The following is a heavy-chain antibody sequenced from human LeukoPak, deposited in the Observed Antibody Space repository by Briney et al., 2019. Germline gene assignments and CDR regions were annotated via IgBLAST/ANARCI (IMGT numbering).Heavy chain of an antibody. Sequence: ASVKVSCKASGYTFSGYGITWVRQAPGQGLEWMGWVSAYNGNTNYAQKLQGRVTMTTDTSTSTAYMELRSLRSDDTAVYYCARAGSPYYYYYMDVWGKGTTVTVSS. CDR2: VSAYNGNT. D-gene: IGHD3-10*01. J-gene: IGHJ6*03. V-gene: IGHV1-18*01. CDR3: ARAGSPYYYYYMDV. CDR1: GYTFSGYG.